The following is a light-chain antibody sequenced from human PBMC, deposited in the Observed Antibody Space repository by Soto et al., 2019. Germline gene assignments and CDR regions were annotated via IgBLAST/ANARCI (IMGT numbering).Light chain of an antibody. V-gene: IGKV3-15*01. J-gene: IGKJ2*01. Sequence: EIVMTQSPATLSVSPGERATLSCRASQSVRSNLAWYQQKPGQAPRLLIYAASTRATGIPARFSGSGSGTDFTLTISSLQSEDFAVYYCQQYGDWYTFGQGSKLDIK. CDR2: AAS. CDR1: QSVRSN. CDR3: QQYGDWYT.